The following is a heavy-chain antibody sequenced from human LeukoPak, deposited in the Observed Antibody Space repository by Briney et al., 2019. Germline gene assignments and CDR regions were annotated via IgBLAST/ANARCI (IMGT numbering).Heavy chain of an antibody. CDR1: GYTFSSDYF. CDR2: ISHSGST. CDR3: ARVNTVMATFDY. V-gene: IGHV4-38-2*02. Sequence: PAETLSLTCTVSGYTFSSDYFGCLSRPPPGEGVEWIATISHSGSTYYNPSLKSRVTISADTSQNQHSLKLSSVTAADTAVYYCARVNTVMATFDYWGQGTPVTVSS. D-gene: IGHD4-11*01. J-gene: IGHJ4*02.